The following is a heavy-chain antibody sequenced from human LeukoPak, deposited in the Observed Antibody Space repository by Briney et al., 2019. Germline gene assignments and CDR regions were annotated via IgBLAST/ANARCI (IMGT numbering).Heavy chain of an antibody. D-gene: IGHD3-10*01. J-gene: IGHJ4*02. V-gene: IGHV3-30*07. CDR3: ARVGRGSGSSTYFDY. Sequence: SRDNSKNTLYLQMNSLRAEDTAVYYCARVGRGSGSSTYFDYWGQGTLVTVSS.